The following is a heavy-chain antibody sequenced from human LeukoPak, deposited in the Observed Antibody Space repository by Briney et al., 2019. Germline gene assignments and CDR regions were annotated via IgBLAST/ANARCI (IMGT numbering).Heavy chain of an antibody. J-gene: IGHJ4*02. V-gene: IGHV3-30-3*01. CDR1: GFTFSSYA. CDR3: ASDREDTANLHYFDY. Sequence: PGRSLRLSCAASGFTFSSYAMHWVRQAPGKGLEWVAVISYDGSNKYYADSVKGRFTISRGNSKNTQYLQMNSLRVEDTAVYYCASDREDTANLHYFDYWGQGTLVTVSS. D-gene: IGHD5-18*01. CDR2: ISYDGSNK.